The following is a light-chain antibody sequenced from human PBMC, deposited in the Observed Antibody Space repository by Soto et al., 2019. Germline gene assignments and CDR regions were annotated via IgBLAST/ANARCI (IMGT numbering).Light chain of an antibody. J-gene: IGLJ1*01. CDR1: SSDVGGYNY. CDR3: SSYTSSSTYV. CDR2: EVS. V-gene: IGLV2-14*01. Sequence: QSVLTQPASVSGSPGQSITISCTGTSSDVGGYNYVSWYQQHSGKAPKLMIYEVSYRPSGVSNRFSGSKSGNTASLTISVLEAKDEADYYCSSYTSSSTYVFGTGTKVTVL.